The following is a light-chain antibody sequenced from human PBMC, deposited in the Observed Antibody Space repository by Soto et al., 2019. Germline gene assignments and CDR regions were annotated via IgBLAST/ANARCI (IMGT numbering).Light chain of an antibody. CDR3: QQYGSSPWT. Sequence: EIVLTQSPGTLSLSPGERAALSCRASQTVSSNYLAWYQQKPGQAPRLLIYGASCRATGIPDRFSGSGSGTDFTLTISRLDPEDFAVYYCQQYGSSPWTFGQGTKVEIK. J-gene: IGKJ1*01. V-gene: IGKV3-20*01. CDR1: QTVSSNY. CDR2: GAS.